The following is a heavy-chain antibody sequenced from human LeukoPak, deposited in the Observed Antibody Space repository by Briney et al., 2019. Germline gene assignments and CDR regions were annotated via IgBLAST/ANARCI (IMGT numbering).Heavy chain of an antibody. CDR2: ISSSSSYI. CDR3: ARDPHGELWSLAGDY. J-gene: IGHJ4*02. D-gene: IGHD5-18*01. Sequence: GGSLRLSCAASGFTFSSYSMNWVRQAPGKGLEWVSSISSSSSYIYYADSVKGRFTISRDNAKNSLYLQMSSLRAEDTAVYYCARDPHGELWSLAGDYWGQGTLVTVSS. V-gene: IGHV3-21*01. CDR1: GFTFSSYS.